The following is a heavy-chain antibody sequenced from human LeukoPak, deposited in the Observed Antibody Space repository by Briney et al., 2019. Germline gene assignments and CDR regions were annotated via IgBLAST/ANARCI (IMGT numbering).Heavy chain of an antibody. Sequence: GRSLRLSCAASGFTVSSNYMSWVRQAPGKGLEWVSVIYSGGSTYYADSVKGRFTISRDNSKNALYLQMDSLRAEDTAVYYCARAAVGTIFGVVTLRGFDPWGQGTLVTVSS. J-gene: IGHJ5*02. CDR3: ARAAVGTIFGVVTLRGFDP. V-gene: IGHV3-66*01. CDR2: IYSGGST. CDR1: GFTVSSNY. D-gene: IGHD3-3*01.